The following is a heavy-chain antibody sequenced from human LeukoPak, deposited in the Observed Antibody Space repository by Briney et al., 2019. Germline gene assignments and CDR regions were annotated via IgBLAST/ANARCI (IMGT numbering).Heavy chain of an antibody. J-gene: IGHJ4*02. V-gene: IGHV3-7*01. CDR3: ARDWYQLLPDY. CDR2: IKQDGSEK. D-gene: IGHD2-2*01. CDR1: GFTFSSYW. Sequence: GRSLRLSCAASGFTFSSYWMSWVRQAPGKGLEWVANIKQDGSEKYYVDSVKGRFTISRDNAKNSLYLQMNSLRAEDTAVYYCARDWYQLLPDYWGQGTLVTVSS.